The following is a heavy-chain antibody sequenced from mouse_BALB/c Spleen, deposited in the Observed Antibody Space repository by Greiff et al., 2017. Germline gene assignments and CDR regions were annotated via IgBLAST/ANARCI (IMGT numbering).Heavy chain of an antibody. V-gene: IGHV3-6*02. J-gene: IGHJ3*01. D-gene: IGHD2-13*01. CDR2: ISYDGSN. Sequence: ESGPGLVKPSQSLSLTCSVTGYSITSGYYWNWIRQFPGNKLEWMGYISYDGSNNYNPSLKNRISITRDTSKNQFFLKLNSVTTEDTATYYCAREALDWSWFAYWGQGTLVTVSA. CDR1: GYSITSGYY. CDR3: AREALDWSWFAY.